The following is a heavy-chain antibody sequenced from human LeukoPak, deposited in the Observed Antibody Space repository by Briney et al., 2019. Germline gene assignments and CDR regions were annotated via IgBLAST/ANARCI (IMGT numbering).Heavy chain of an antibody. Sequence: GASVKVSCKASGYTFSAYYMHWVRQAPGQGLEWMEWINPNSGGTNYAQKFQGRVTMTRDTSISTAYMDLSRLRSDDTAVYYCARGGGYDEFDYWGQGTLVTVSS. CDR2: INPNSGGT. D-gene: IGHD5-12*01. CDR3: ARGGGYDEFDY. V-gene: IGHV1-2*02. CDR1: GYTFSAYY. J-gene: IGHJ4*02.